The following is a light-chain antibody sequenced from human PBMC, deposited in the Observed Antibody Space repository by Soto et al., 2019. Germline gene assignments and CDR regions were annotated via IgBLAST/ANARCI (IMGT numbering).Light chain of an antibody. CDR2: EVS. CDR1: SSDVGGYNY. Sequence: QSVLTQPASVSGSPGQSITISCTGTSSDVGGYNYVSWYQQHPGKAPKLMIYEVSNRPSGVSNRFSGSKSGNTASLTISGLQAEDEADYYCSSYTSSGVVFGGGTKVNVL. CDR3: SSYTSSGVV. V-gene: IGLV2-14*01. J-gene: IGLJ2*01.